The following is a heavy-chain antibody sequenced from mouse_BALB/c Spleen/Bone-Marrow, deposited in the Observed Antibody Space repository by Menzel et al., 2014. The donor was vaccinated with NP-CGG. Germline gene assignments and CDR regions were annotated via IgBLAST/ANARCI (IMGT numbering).Heavy chain of an antibody. D-gene: IGHD2-3*01. CDR2: IRNRANGYTT. Sequence: EVKLMESGGGLVQPGGSLRLSCATSGFTFTDYYMNWVRRPPGKALEWLGFIRNRANGYTTEFSASVKGRFTISRDNSQSILYLQINTLRAEDSATYYCARYDGYSDNAMDYWGQGTSVTVSS. CDR3: ARYDGYSDNAMDY. J-gene: IGHJ4*01. CDR1: GFTFTDYY. V-gene: IGHV7-3*02.